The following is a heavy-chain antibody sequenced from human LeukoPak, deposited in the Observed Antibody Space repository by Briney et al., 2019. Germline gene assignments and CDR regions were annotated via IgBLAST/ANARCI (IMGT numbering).Heavy chain of an antibody. CDR2: ISYDGSNK. J-gene: IGHJ4*02. D-gene: IGHD3-10*01. V-gene: IGHV3-30*06. CDR3: AKDSESGYYGSGSYFDY. CDR1: GFYFAGFA. Sequence: PGGSLRLSCAASGFYFAGFAMNWVRQAPGKGLEWVAVISYDGSNKYYADSVKGRFTISRDNSKNTLYLQMNSLRAEDTAVYYCAKDSESGYYGSGSYFDYWGQGTLVTVSS.